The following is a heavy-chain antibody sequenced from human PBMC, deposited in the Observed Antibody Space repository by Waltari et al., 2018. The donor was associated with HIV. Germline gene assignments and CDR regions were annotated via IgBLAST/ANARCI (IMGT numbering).Heavy chain of an antibody. CDR1: GGSISSYY. D-gene: IGHD3-3*01. CDR3: VRQNRITIFGVVTPYFDF. Sequence: QVQLQESGPGLVKPSETLSLTCTVSGGSISSYYWSWIRQPPGKELEWIGYIHYSGSTDYNPSLASRVTISLDTSKNQFSLKLSSVTAADAAVYYCVRQNRITIFGVVTPYFDFWGQGTLVTVSS. J-gene: IGHJ4*02. V-gene: IGHV4-59*01. CDR2: IHYSGST.